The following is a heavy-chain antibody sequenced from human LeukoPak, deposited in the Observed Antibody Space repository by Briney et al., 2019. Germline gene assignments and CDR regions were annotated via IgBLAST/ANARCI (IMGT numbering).Heavy chain of an antibody. D-gene: IGHD5-12*01. J-gene: IGHJ4*02. CDR3: AKELRSHTGWPFDY. CDR1: GFTFSSYA. Sequence: GGSLRLSCAASGFTFSSYAMSWVRQAPGKGLEWVSAISGSGGNTYYADYVKGRFTISRDNSKNTVYLQMNSLAAEDTAVYYCAKELRSHTGWPFDYWGQGTLVTVSS. CDR2: ISGSGGNT. V-gene: IGHV3-23*01.